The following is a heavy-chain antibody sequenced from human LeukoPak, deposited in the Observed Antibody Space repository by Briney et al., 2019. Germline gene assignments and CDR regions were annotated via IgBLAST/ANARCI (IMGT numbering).Heavy chain of an antibody. V-gene: IGHV3-49*03. J-gene: IGHJ4*02. CDR1: GFTFGDYA. CDR2: IRSKAYGGTT. D-gene: IGHD2-2*01. Sequence: GGSLRLSCTASGFTFGDYAMSWFRQAPGKGLEWVGFIRSKAYGGTTEYAASVKGRFTISRDDSKSIAYLQMNSLKTEDTAVYYCTRVRYCSSTSCPYYFDYWGQGTLVTVSS. CDR3: TRVRYCSSTSCPYYFDY.